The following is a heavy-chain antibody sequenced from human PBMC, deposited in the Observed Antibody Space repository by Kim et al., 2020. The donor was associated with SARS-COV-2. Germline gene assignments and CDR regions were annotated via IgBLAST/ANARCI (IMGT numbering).Heavy chain of an antibody. V-gene: IGHV1-69*01. Sequence: FQGRVTITADDSTSTAYMELSSLRSEDTAVYYCARSVRGVNYYYYYGMDVWGQGTTVTVSS. J-gene: IGHJ6*02. D-gene: IGHD3-10*01. CDR3: ARSVRGVNYYYYYGMDV.